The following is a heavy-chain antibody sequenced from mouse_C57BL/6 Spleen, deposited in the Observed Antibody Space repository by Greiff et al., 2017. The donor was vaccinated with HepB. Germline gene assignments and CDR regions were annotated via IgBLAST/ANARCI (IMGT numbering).Heavy chain of an antibody. V-gene: IGHV1-52*01. CDR2: IDPSDSDT. J-gene: IGHJ1*03. Sequence: VQLQQPGAELVRPGSSVKLSCKASGYTFTSYWMHWVKQRPIQGLEWSGNIDPSDSDTHYNQKFKDKATLTVDKSSSTAYMPLSSLTSEDSAVYYGARWYYGSSHDFDVWGTGTTVTVTS. CDR3: ARWYYGSSHDFDV. D-gene: IGHD1-1*01. CDR1: GYTFTSYW.